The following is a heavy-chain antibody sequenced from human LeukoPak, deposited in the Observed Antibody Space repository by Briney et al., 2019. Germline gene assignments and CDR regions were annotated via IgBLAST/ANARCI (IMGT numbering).Heavy chain of an antibody. CDR3: AREEGSRGCDY. CDR2: IIPILGIA. Sequence: SVKVSCKASGGTFSSYAISWVRQAPGQGLEWMGRIIPILGIANYAQRFQGRVTITADKSTSTAYMELSSLRSEDTAVYYCAREEGSRGCDYWGQGTLVTVSS. V-gene: IGHV1-69*04. D-gene: IGHD2-15*01. J-gene: IGHJ4*02. CDR1: GGTFSSYA.